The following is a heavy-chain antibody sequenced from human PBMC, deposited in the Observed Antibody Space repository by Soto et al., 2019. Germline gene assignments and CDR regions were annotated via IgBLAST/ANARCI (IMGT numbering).Heavy chain of an antibody. Sequence: SVKVTCKASGYTFTSYDINWVRQATGQGLEWMGWMSTNSGNTHYAEKVQGRVTVTLDKSARTAFMEMWGLTSDDTAVYFCARGNGYYDFWGQGTLVTVSS. V-gene: IGHV1-8*01. J-gene: IGHJ4*02. CDR1: GYTFTSYD. D-gene: IGHD2-8*01. CDR2: MSTNSGNT. CDR3: ARGNGYYDF.